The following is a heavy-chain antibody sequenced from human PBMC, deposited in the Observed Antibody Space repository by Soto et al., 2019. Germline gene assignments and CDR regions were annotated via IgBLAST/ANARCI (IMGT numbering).Heavy chain of an antibody. V-gene: IGHV4-39*01. J-gene: IGHJ5*02. CDR3: ARRTTLRTTACSGGSCYFCFDP. CDR2: IYYSGST. Sequence: SETLSLTCTVSGGSISSSSYYWGWIRQPPGKGLEWIGNIYYSGSTYYNPSLKSRVTISVDTSKNQFSLKLSSVTAADTAVYYCARRTTLRTTACSGGSCYFCFDPCGQRTLVTVSS. D-gene: IGHD2-15*01. CDR1: GGSISSSSYY.